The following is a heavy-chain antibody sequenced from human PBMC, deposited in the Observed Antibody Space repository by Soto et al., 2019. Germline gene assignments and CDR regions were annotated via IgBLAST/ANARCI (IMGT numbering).Heavy chain of an antibody. J-gene: IGHJ6*02. D-gene: IGHD5-18*01. V-gene: IGHV1-18*01. CDR1: GYTFTSYG. Sequence: QVQLVQSGAEVKKPGASVKVSCKASGYTFTSYGISWVRQAPGRGLEWMGWISAYNGNTNYAQKLQGRVTMTTDTSTSTAYMELRSLRSDDTAVYYCARALGSYGYDYYYGMDVWGQGTTVTVSS. CDR3: ARALGSYGYDYYYGMDV. CDR2: ISAYNGNT.